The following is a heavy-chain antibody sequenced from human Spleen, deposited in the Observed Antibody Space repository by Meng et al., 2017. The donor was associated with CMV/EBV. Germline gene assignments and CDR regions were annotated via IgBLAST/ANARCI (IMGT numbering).Heavy chain of an antibody. CDR3: ARETEIVVVPAAPLYYYYYGMDV. CDR1: GYTFNNYY. D-gene: IGHD2-2*01. CDR2: INPSGDRT. J-gene: IGHJ6*02. Sequence: ASVKVSCKASGYTFNNYYVHWVRQAPGQGLEWMGIINPSGDRTSYAQKFQGRLTMTRDTSTSTVYMELSSLRSEDTAVYYCARETEIVVVPAAPLYYYYYGMDVWGQGTTVTVSS. V-gene: IGHV1-46*02.